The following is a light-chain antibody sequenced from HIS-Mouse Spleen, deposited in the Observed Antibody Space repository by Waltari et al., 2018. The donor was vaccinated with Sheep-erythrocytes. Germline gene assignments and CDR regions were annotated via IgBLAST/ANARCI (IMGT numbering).Light chain of an antibody. V-gene: IGLV3-21*02. CDR3: QVWDSSSDHPYV. Sequence: SYVLTQPPPVSVAPGHTARITCGGNNIGSKSVQWFQQKPGQAPVLVVYDDSDRPSGIPARFSGSNSGNTATLTISRVEAGDEADYYCQVWDSSSDHPYVFGTGTKVTVL. J-gene: IGLJ1*01. CDR2: DDS. CDR1: NIGSKS.